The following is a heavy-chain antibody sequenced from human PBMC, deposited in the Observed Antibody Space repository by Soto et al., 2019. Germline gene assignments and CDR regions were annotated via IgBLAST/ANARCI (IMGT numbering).Heavy chain of an antibody. Sequence: ASVKVSCKASGYTFTNYGISWVRQAPGQGLEWMGWISAYNGNTNYAQKLQGRVTMTPDTSYMELRSLRSDDTAVYYCARLTYYYYGMDVWGQGTTVTVSS. J-gene: IGHJ6*02. CDR3: ARLTYYYYGMDV. CDR1: GYTFTNYG. D-gene: IGHD3-9*01. V-gene: IGHV1-18*01. CDR2: ISAYNGNT.